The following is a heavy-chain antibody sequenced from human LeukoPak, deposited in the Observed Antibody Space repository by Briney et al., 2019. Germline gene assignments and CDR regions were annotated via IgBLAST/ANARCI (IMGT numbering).Heavy chain of an antibody. CDR1: GYTFTGYY. V-gene: IGHV1-2*02. CDR2: INPNSGGT. D-gene: IGHD3-10*01. Sequence: ASVKVSCKASGYTFTGYYMHWVRQAPGQGLEWMGWINPNSGGTNYAQKFQGRVTMTRDTSISTAYMELSRLRSDDTAVYYCVWFGELSNAFDIWGQGTMVTVSS. J-gene: IGHJ3*02. CDR3: VWFGELSNAFDI.